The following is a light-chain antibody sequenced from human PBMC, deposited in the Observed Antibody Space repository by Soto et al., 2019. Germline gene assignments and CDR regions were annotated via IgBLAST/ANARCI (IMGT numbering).Light chain of an antibody. Sequence: SVLTQPASVSGSPGQSITISCPGTSSDVGSYNLVSWYQQHPGKAPKLMIYEVSKRPSGVSNRFSGSKSANTASLTISGLQADDEADYYCCSYGGRSTYVFGTGTKV. CDR2: EVS. CDR1: SSDVGSYNL. CDR3: CSYGGRSTYV. V-gene: IGLV2-23*02. J-gene: IGLJ1*01.